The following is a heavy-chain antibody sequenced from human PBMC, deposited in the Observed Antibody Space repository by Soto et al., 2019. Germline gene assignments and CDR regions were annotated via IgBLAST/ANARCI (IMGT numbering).Heavy chain of an antibody. CDR3: ARHNRIQLWPDYYYYGMDV. CDR2: IDPSDSYT. Sequence: PGESLKIFCKGSGYSFTSYWISWVRQMPGKGLEWMGRIDPSDSYTNYSPSFQGHVTISADKSISTAYLQWSSLKASDTAMYYCARHNRIQLWPDYYYYGMDVWGQGTTVTVSS. V-gene: IGHV5-10-1*01. J-gene: IGHJ6*02. D-gene: IGHD5-18*01. CDR1: GYSFTSYW.